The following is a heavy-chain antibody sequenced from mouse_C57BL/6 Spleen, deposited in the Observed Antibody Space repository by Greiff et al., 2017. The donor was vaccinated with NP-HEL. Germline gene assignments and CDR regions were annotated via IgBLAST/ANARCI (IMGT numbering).Heavy chain of an antibody. D-gene: IGHD1-1*02. CDR2: INPNNGGT. CDR3: AREAVEGGKDYFDY. V-gene: IGHV1-22*01. J-gene: IGHJ2*01. Sequence: VQLQQSGPELVKPGASVKMSCKASGYTFTDYNMHWVKQSHGKSLEWIGYINPNNGGTSYNQKFKGKATLTVNKSSSTAYMELRSLTSEDSAVYYCAREAVEGGKDYFDYWGQGTTLTVSS. CDR1: GYTFTDYN.